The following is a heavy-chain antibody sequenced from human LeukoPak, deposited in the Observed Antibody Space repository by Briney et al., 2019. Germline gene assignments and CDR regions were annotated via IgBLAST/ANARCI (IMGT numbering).Heavy chain of an antibody. D-gene: IGHD6-6*01. CDR1: GGTFSSYA. Sequence: GASVKVSCKASGGTFSSYAISWVRQAPGQGLEWMGGIIPIFGTANYAQKFQGRVTITADESTSTACMELSSLRSEDTAVYYCARASSSFLFWDYMDVWGKGTTVTVSS. J-gene: IGHJ6*03. CDR2: IIPIFGTA. V-gene: IGHV1-69*13. CDR3: ARASSSFLFWDYMDV.